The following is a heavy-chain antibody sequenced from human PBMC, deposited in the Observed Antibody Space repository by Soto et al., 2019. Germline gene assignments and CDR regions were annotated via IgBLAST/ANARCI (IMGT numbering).Heavy chain of an antibody. CDR2: INPLPTSGST. Sequence: QVQLVQSGAEVKKPGASVKVSCKASGYIITNYYIHWVRQAPGQGLEWMAIINPLPTSGSTNYAQKFQGRVTVTRATSTSTVYMELSSLRSEDTAIYYCARDLAAAAYWGQGTLVTVSS. V-gene: IGHV1-46*01. CDR3: ARDLAAAAY. J-gene: IGHJ4*02. CDR1: GYIITNYY. D-gene: IGHD6-13*01.